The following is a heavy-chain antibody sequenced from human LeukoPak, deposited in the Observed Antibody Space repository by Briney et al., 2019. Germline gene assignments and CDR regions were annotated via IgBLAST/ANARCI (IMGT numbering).Heavy chain of an antibody. CDR2: INPNSGGT. CDR1: GYTFTGYY. J-gene: IGHJ4*02. CDR3: AKDSRAAAGIRAVYYFDY. V-gene: IGHV1-2*02. Sequence: GASVKVSCKASGYTFTGYYMHWVRQAPGQRLEWMGWINPNSGGTNYAQKFQGRVTMTRDTSISTAYMELSRLRSDDTAVYYCAKDSRAAAGIRAVYYFDYWGQGTLVTVSS. D-gene: IGHD6-13*01.